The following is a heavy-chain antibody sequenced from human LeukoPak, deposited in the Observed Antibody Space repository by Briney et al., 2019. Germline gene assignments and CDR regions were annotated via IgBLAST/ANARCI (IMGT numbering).Heavy chain of an antibody. CDR3: ARGVPDYYDSSGYYPKFDY. CDR1: GGSFSGYY. CDR2: INHSGST. D-gene: IGHD3-22*01. Sequence: SETLSLTCAVYGGSFSGYYWSWIRQPPGKGLEWIGEINHSGSTNYNPSLKSRVTISVDTSKNQFSLKLSSVTAADTAVYYCARGVPDYYDSSGYYPKFDYWGQGTLVTVSS. V-gene: IGHV4-34*01. J-gene: IGHJ4*02.